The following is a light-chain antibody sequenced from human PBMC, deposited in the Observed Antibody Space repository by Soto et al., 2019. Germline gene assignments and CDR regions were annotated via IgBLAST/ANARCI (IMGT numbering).Light chain of an antibody. CDR1: QSVSSTY. V-gene: IGKV3-20*01. J-gene: IGKJ1*01. CDR3: QQYGISPET. Sequence: EIVLTQSPGTLSLSPGERVTLSCRASQSVSSTYLAWYQQKPGQAPRLLIYGASSRATGIPDRFSGSGSGTDFTLTISRLESEDFAVYYCQQYGISPETFGQGTMVDIK. CDR2: GAS.